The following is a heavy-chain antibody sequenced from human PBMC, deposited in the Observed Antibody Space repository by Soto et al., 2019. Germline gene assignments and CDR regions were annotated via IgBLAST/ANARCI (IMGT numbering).Heavy chain of an antibody. CDR1: GFTFSDFF. CDR2: ISSTSTHT. Sequence: ESGGGLVKPGGSLRLSCAASGFTFSDFFMSWLRQAPGKGLEWVSFISSTSTHTTYADSVKGRFTVSRDNAKNSLYLQMTSLRVEDTAVYYCARDRSYGDVDYWGPGTMVTVSS. V-gene: IGHV3-11*06. D-gene: IGHD5-18*01. J-gene: IGHJ4*02. CDR3: ARDRSYGDVDY.